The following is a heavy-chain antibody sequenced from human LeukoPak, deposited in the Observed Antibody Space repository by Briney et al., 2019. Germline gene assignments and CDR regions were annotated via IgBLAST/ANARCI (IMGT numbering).Heavy chain of an antibody. D-gene: IGHD5-18*01. Sequence: GGSLRLSCAASGFTFSSYAMHWVRQAPGKGLEWVAVISYDGSNKYYADSVKGRFTISRDNAKNSLYLQMNSLRAEDTAVYYCARDSGYPPEKTFDYWGQGTLVTVSS. J-gene: IGHJ4*02. CDR1: GFTFSSYA. CDR3: ARDSGYPPEKTFDY. V-gene: IGHV3-30-3*01. CDR2: ISYDGSNK.